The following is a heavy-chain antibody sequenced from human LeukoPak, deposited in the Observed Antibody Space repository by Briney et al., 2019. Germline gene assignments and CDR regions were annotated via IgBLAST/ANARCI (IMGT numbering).Heavy chain of an antibody. D-gene: IGHD6-25*01. CDR3: AREGAATGGYFDY. CDR2: IKQDGSEK. V-gene: IGHV3-7*01. Sequence: GGSLRLSCAASGFTYSSYWMSWVRQAPGKGLEWVANIKQDGSEKFYVDSVKGRFTISRDNAKNSLYLQMNSLRAEDTAVYYCAREGAATGGYFDYWGQGTLVTVSS. J-gene: IGHJ4*02. CDR1: GFTYSSYW.